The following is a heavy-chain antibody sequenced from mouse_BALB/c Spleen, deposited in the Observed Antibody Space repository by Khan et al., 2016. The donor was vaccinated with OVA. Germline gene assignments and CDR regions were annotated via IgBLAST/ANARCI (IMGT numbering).Heavy chain of an antibody. V-gene: IGHV3-2*02. CDR1: GYSITSDYA. CDR2: ISYSGNT. Sequence: VQLKESGPGLVKPSQSLSLTCTVTGYSITSDYAWNWIRQFPGNKLEWLGYISYSGNTKYNPSLKSRISVTRDTSKNQFFLQLNSVTTEDSATYYCARVSGGNFNNWGQGTTLTVSS. J-gene: IGHJ2*01. CDR3: ARVSGGNFNN. D-gene: IGHD4-1*01.